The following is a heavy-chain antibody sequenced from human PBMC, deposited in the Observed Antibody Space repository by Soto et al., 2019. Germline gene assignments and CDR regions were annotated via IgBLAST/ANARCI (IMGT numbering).Heavy chain of an antibody. J-gene: IGHJ4*02. Sequence: QVQLQESGPGLVKPSQTLSLTCTVSGGSISSGGYYWSWIRQHPGKGLEWIGYIYYSGSTYYNPSLKRRVTKSLDPSKHQFSLKLCAVTAADPAVYYCARAAGGGYDWGYYFDYWGQGTLVTVSS. CDR2: IYYSGST. CDR1: GGSISSGGYY. V-gene: IGHV4-31*03. CDR3: ARAAGGGYDWGYYFDY. D-gene: IGHD3-16*01.